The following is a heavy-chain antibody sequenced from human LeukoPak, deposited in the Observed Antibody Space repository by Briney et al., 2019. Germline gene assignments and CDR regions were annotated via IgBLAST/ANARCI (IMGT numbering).Heavy chain of an antibody. D-gene: IGHD5-12*01. CDR1: GYTFTSYY. Sequence: ASVTGSCKASGYTFTSYYMHWVRQAPGQGLEWMGIINPSGGSTSYAQKFQGRVTMTRDTSISTAYMEVSRLTSDDTAVFYCAREGSGYPYCGQGTLVIVSS. CDR3: AREGSGYPY. CDR2: INPSGGST. J-gene: IGHJ4*02. V-gene: IGHV1-46*01.